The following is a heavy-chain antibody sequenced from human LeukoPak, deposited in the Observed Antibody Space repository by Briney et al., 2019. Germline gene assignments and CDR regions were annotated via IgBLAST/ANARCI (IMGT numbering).Heavy chain of an antibody. J-gene: IGHJ5*02. Sequence: SETLSLTCTVSGGSFSSYYWSWIRQTAGKGLAWIGRIYTSGSTNYNPSLKSRVTMSVDTSKNQFSLKLSSVTAADTAVYYCARDPTPPYSSGNWFDPWGQGTLVTVSS. D-gene: IGHD6-19*01. CDR3: ARDPTPPYSSGNWFDP. V-gene: IGHV4-4*07. CDR1: GGSFSSYY. CDR2: IYTSGST.